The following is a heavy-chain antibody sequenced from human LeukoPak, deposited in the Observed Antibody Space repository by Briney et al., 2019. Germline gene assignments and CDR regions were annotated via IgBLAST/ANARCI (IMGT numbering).Heavy chain of an antibody. CDR3: ARDRITTYVSSSRWFDP. CDR1: GYTFTSYG. CDR2: ISAYNGNT. J-gene: IGHJ5*02. V-gene: IGHV1-18*01. Sequence: ASVKVSCKASGYTFTSYGIRWVRQAPGQGLEWMGWISAYNGNTNYAQKLQGRVTMTTDTSTSTAYMELRSLRSDDTAVYYCARDRITTYVSSSRWFDPWGQGTLVTVSS. D-gene: IGHD6-6*01.